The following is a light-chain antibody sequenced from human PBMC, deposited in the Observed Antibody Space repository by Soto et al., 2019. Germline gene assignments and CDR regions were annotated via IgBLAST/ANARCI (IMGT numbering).Light chain of an antibody. Sequence: EIVLPQSPGTLSLSPGERATLSCRASQSVSSSYLAWYQQKPGQAPRLLIYGASSRATGIPDRFSGSGSGTDFTLTISRLEPEDFAVYYCQQYGSSQTFGQGTKV. V-gene: IGKV3-20*01. J-gene: IGKJ1*01. CDR3: QQYGSSQT. CDR2: GAS. CDR1: QSVSSSY.